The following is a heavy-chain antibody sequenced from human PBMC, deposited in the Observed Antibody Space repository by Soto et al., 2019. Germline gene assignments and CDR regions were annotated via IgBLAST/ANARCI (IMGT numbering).Heavy chain of an antibody. Sequence: SETLSLTCAVSGYSISSGYYWAWIRQPPGQGLEWFGSISHSGSTYYNPSLKSRVTISVHTPKNQFSLDLTSVTAADTAIYYCARVHISGHGVDYWGQGTLVTVSS. CDR3: ARVHISGHGVDY. CDR2: ISHSGST. J-gene: IGHJ4*02. V-gene: IGHV4-38-2*01. CDR1: GYSISSGYY. D-gene: IGHD5-12*01.